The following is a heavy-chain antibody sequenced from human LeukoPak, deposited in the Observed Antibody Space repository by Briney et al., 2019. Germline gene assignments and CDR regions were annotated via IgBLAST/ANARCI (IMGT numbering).Heavy chain of an antibody. CDR1: GYCFTSSW. J-gene: IGHJ4*02. V-gene: IGHV5-51*01. CDR3: ARHASSLYVVPPYIDY. CDR2: IYPGDSDT. D-gene: IGHD6-13*01. Sequence: GESLKISSKGSGYCFTSSWIGWVRQMPGKGLEWIGIIYPGDSDTRYSPSFQCQVTISADKSISTAYLQWSSMKASDTAMYYCARHASSLYVVPPYIDYWGQGALVTVSS.